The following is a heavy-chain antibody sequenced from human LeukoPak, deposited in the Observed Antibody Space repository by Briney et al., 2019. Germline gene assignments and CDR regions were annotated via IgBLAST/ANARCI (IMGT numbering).Heavy chain of an antibody. D-gene: IGHD3-10*01. V-gene: IGHV3-11*04. CDR2: ISGSGSTI. Sequence: GGSLRLSCAASGFTFGTFWMSWIRQAPAKGLEWVSYISGSGSTIYYADSVKGRFTISTDNAKNSLYLQMNSLRAEDTAVYYCARDADGGYWGQGTLVTVSS. J-gene: IGHJ4*02. CDR1: GFTFGTFW. CDR3: ARDADGGY.